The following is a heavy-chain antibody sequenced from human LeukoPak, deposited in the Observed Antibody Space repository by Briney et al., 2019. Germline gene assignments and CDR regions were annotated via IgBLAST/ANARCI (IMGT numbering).Heavy chain of an antibody. J-gene: IGHJ4*02. CDR2: INPSGGST. CDR1: GYTFTSYY. Sequence: GASVKVSCKASGYTFTSYYMHWVRPAPGQGLEWMGIINPSGGSTSYAQKFQGRVTMTRDMSTSTVYMELSSLRSEDTAVYYCARDGGRLVVVPAAPQAYFDYWGQGTLVTVSS. V-gene: IGHV1-46*01. CDR3: ARDGGRLVVVPAAPQAYFDY. D-gene: IGHD2-2*01.